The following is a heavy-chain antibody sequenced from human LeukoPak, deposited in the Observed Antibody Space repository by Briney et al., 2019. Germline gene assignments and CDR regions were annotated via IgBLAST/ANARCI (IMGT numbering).Heavy chain of an antibody. CDR1: GGSISSYY. Sequence: PSETLSLTCTVSGGSISSYYWSWIRQPPGKGLEWIGYIYYSGSTNYNPSLKSRVTISVDTSKNQFSLKLSSVTAADTAVYYCARDRGRHGVDYWGQGTLVTVSS. CDR2: IYYSGST. V-gene: IGHV4-59*01. CDR3: ARDRGRHGVDY. D-gene: IGHD3-10*01. J-gene: IGHJ4*02.